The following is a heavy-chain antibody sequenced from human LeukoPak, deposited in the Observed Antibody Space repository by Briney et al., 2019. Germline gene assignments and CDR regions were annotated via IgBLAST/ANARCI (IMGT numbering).Heavy chain of an antibody. CDR1: GFTFSSYG. CDR3: AKPSHYYGSGSYYFDY. D-gene: IGHD3-10*01. Sequence: GGSLRLSCAASGFTFSSYGMSWVRQAPGKGLEWVSAISGSGGSTYYADSVKGRFTISRDNSKNTLYLQMNSLRAEDTAVYYCAKPSHYYGSGSYYFDYWGQGTLVTVSS. J-gene: IGHJ4*02. CDR2: ISGSGGST. V-gene: IGHV3-23*01.